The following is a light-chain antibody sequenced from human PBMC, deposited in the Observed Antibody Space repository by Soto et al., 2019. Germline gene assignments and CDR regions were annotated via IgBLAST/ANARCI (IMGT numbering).Light chain of an antibody. CDR1: QTINSRY. V-gene: IGKV3-20*01. CDR3: HHYANSSPNN. Sequence: EIVLTQSPGTLSLSPGERATLSCRASQTINSRYLAWYQQKPGQAPRLLIYGASSRATAIPDRFSGSGSGTDSTLTITRREPEDFAVYYCHHYANSSPNNFGQGTRLETK. J-gene: IGKJ5*01. CDR2: GAS.